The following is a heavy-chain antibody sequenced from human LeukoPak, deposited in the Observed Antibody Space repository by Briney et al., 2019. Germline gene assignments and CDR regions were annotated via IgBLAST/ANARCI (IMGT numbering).Heavy chain of an antibody. CDR1: GGSISSYY. CDR3: AREVEYSGYGDGYYYYYMDV. Sequence: SETLSLTCTVSGGSISSYYWSWIRQPAGKGLEWIWRIYTSGSTNYNPSLKSRVTMSVDTSKNQFSLKLSSVTAADTAVYYCAREVEYSGYGDGYYYYYMDVWGKGTTVTVSS. J-gene: IGHJ6*03. CDR2: IYTSGST. V-gene: IGHV4-4*07. D-gene: IGHD5-12*01.